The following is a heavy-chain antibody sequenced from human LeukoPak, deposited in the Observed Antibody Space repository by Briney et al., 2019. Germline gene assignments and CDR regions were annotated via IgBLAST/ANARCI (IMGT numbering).Heavy chain of an antibody. J-gene: IGHJ4*02. Sequence: GGSLRLSCAASGFTFSSYWMSWVRQAPGKGLEWVANIKQDGSEKYYVDSVKGRFTISRDNAKNSLYLQMNSLRAEDTAVYYCASPGARWYSSSWPYFDYWGQGTLVTVSS. D-gene: IGHD6-13*01. CDR2: IKQDGSEK. CDR3: ASPGARWYSSSWPYFDY. V-gene: IGHV3-7*01. CDR1: GFTFSSYW.